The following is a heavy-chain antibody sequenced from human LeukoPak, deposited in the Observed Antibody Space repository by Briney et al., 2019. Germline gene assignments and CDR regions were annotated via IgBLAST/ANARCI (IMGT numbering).Heavy chain of an antibody. D-gene: IGHD2-2*01. Sequence: GASVKVSCKASGYTFTSRGFSWVRQAPGQGLEWMGWINADSGNTNYAQKFQGRVTLTTDTSTNTAYMELRSLRSDDTAVYYCARDGDCSSTSCYDLWGQGTLVTVSS. V-gene: IGHV1-18*04. CDR1: GYTFTSRG. CDR3: ARDGDCSSTSCYDL. CDR2: INADSGNT. J-gene: IGHJ5*02.